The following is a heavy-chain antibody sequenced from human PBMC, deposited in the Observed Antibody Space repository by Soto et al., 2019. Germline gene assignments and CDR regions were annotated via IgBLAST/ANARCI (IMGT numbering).Heavy chain of an antibody. D-gene: IGHD4-4*01. CDR3: ARATYSNAWYRFDL. CDR1: GFTFSGDW. J-gene: IGHJ4*02. CDR2: IKHDGSVQ. Sequence: GGSLRLSCEASGFTFSGDWMSWVGQAPGKGLGWVADIKHDGSVQYYVDSVKGRFTISRDNAKKLLFLQMNGLRAEDTALYYCARATYSNAWYRFDLWGQGTLVTVSS. V-gene: IGHV3-7*03.